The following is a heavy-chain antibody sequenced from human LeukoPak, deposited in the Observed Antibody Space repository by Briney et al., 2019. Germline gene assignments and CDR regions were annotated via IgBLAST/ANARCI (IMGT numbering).Heavy chain of an antibody. V-gene: IGHV3-23*01. D-gene: IGHD1-14*01. Sequence: GRSLRLSCAAPGFTFSSYAMSWVRQAPGKGLEWVSVISGSGGSTYYTDSVKGRFTISRDNSKNTLCLQMNSLRAEDTAVYYCAKDNHPHAFDTWGQGTMVTVSS. CDR3: AKDNHPHAFDT. J-gene: IGHJ3*02. CDR2: ISGSGGST. CDR1: GFTFSSYA.